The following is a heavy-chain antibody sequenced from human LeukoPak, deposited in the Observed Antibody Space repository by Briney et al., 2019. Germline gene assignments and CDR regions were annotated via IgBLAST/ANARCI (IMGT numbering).Heavy chain of an antibody. Sequence: ASVKVSCKASGYTFTSYDINWVRQATGQGLEWMGWMNPNSGNTGYAQKFQGRVTMTRNTSISTAYMELSSLRSEDTAVYCCARGGGYCSSTSCYMDYYYGMDVWGQGTTVTVSS. D-gene: IGHD2-2*02. V-gene: IGHV1-8*01. CDR2: MNPNSGNT. J-gene: IGHJ6*02. CDR1: GYTFTSYD. CDR3: ARGGGYCSSTSCYMDYYYGMDV.